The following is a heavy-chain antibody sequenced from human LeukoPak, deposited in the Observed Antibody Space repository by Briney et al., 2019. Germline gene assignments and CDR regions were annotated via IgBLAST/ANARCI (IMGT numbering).Heavy chain of an antibody. CDR3: AKDLGARITMIVVVTLAGGVDY. CDR1: GFTFSSYA. CDR2: ISGSGGST. D-gene: IGHD3-22*01. V-gene: IGHV3-23*01. Sequence: PGGSLRLSCAASGFTFSSYAMSWVRQAPGKGLEWVSAISGSGGSTYYADSVKGRFTISRDNSKNTLYLQMNSLRAEDTAVYYCAKDLGARITMIVVVTLAGGVDYWGQGTLVTVSS. J-gene: IGHJ4*02.